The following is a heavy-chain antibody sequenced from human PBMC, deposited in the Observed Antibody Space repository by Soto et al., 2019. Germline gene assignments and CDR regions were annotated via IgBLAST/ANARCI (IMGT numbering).Heavy chain of an antibody. J-gene: IGHJ5*02. CDR3: ATCIAARNWFDP. CDR2: IIPILGIA. D-gene: IGHD6-6*01. CDR1: GGTFSSYT. Sequence: GASVKVSCKASGGTFSSYTISWVRQAPGQGLEWMGRIIPILGIANYAQKFQGRVTTTADKSTSTAYMELSSLRSEDTAVYYCATCIAARNWFDPWGQGTLVTVSS. V-gene: IGHV1-69*02.